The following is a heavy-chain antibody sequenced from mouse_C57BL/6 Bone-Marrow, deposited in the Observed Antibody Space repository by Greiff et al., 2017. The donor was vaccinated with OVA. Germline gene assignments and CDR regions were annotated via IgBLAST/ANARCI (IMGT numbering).Heavy chain of an antibody. CDR2: ISSGSSTI. V-gene: IGHV5-17*01. CDR3: AMTTVVSYWYFEV. CDR1: GFTFSDYG. D-gene: IGHD1-1*01. Sequence: EVMLVESGGGLVKPGGSLKLSCAASGFTFSDYGMHWVRQAPEKGLEWVAYISSGSSTIYYADTVKGRFTISRDNAKNTLFLQMTSLRSEDTAMYYCAMTTVVSYWYFEVWGTGTTVTVSS. J-gene: IGHJ1*03.